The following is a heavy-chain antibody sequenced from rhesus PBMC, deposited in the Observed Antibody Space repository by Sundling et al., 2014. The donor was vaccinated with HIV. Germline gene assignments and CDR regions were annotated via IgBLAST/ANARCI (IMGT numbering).Heavy chain of an antibody. J-gene: IGHJ4*01. CDR3: ARDQAGLDY. CDR1: GGSMSGTYY. V-gene: IGHV4-169*02. CDR2: IYGGDSST. Sequence: QLQLRESGPGLVKPSETLSLTCAVSGGSMSGTYYWTWIRQAPGKGLEWIGYIYGGDSSTNYNPSLKSRVTLSVDTSKNQLSLKLSSVTAADTAVYYCARDQAGLDYWGRESWSPSPQ.